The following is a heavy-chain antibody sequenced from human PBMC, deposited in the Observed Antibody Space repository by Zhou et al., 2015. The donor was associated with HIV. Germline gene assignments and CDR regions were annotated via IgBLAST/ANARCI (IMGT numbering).Heavy chain of an antibody. V-gene: IGHV1-58*02. CDR2: IVVGSGNT. CDR3: AAVHYDYVWGSYRLPGD. Sequence: QMQLVQSGPEVKKPGTSVKVSCKASGFTFTSSAMQWVRQARGQRLEWIGWIVVGSGNTNYAQKFQERVTITRDMSTSTAYMELSSLRSEDTAVYYCAAVHYDYVWGSYRLPGDWGQGTMVTVSS. J-gene: IGHJ3*01. CDR1: GFTFTSSA. D-gene: IGHD3-16*02.